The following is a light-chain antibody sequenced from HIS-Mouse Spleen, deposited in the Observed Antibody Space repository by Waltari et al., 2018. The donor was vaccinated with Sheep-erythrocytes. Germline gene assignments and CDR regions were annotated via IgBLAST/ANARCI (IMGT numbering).Light chain of an antibody. CDR3: CSYAGSYNHV. CDR1: SSDVDGCNY. Sequence: QSALTQPRSVSGSPGQSVTISCTGTSSDVDGCNYVSWYQQHPGKAPKLMIYDVSKRPSGVPDRFSGSKSGNTASLTISGLQAEDEADYYCCSYAGSYNHVFATGTKVTVL. V-gene: IGLV2-11*02. CDR2: DVS. J-gene: IGLJ1*01.